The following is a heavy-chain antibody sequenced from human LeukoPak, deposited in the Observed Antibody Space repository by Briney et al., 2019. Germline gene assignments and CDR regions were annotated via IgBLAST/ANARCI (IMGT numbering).Heavy chain of an antibody. V-gene: IGHV1-46*01. D-gene: IGHD2-15*01. Sequence: ASVKVSCKASGYTFTSYYMHWVRQAPGQGLEWMGIINPSGGSTSYAQKFQGRVTMTRDTSTSTVYMELSSLRSEDTAVYYCAREQGGSRIYYYYYMDVWGKGTTVTVSS. CDR3: AREQGGSRIYYYYYMDV. CDR1: GYTFTSYY. J-gene: IGHJ6*03. CDR2: INPSGGST.